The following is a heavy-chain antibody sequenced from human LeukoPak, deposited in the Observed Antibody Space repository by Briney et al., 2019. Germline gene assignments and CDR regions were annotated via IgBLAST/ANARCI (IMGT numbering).Heavy chain of an antibody. Sequence: ASVKVSCKASGYTFTSYGISWVRQAPGQGFEWMGWISAYNGNTNYAQKLQGRVTMTTDTSTSTAYMELRSLRSDDTAVYYCARDESDVDTAETGIDYWGQGTLVTVSS. CDR3: ARDESDVDTAETGIDY. CDR1: GYTFTSYG. V-gene: IGHV1-18*04. CDR2: ISAYNGNT. D-gene: IGHD5-18*01. J-gene: IGHJ4*02.